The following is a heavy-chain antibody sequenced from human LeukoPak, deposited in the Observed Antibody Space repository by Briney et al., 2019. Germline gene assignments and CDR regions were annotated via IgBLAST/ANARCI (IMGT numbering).Heavy chain of an antibody. D-gene: IGHD3-9*01. CDR2: IYYSGST. Sequence: SETLSLTCTVSGGSISSYYWSWIRQPPGKGLEWIGYIYYSGSTNYNPSLKSRVTISVDTSKNQFSLKLSSVTAADTAVYYCAKKDFLTGYYNHFDYWGQGTLVTVSS. J-gene: IGHJ4*02. V-gene: IGHV4-59*01. CDR3: AKKDFLTGYYNHFDY. CDR1: GGSISSYY.